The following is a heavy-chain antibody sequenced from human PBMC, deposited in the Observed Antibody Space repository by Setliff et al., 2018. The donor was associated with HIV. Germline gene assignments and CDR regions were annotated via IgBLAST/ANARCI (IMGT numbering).Heavy chain of an antibody. V-gene: IGHV4-39*07. CDR1: GGSVSDTSYY. Sequence: SETLSLTCTVSGGSVSDTSYYWGWIRQPPGKGLEWLANVYYSGGTYYNPSLNSRVTISIDTSKNQFSLKLSSVTAADTAVYSCARATPFVVVPAAPNYYYYMDVWGKGTTVTVSS. J-gene: IGHJ6*03. D-gene: IGHD2-2*01. CDR2: VYYSGGT. CDR3: ARATPFVVVPAAPNYYYYMDV.